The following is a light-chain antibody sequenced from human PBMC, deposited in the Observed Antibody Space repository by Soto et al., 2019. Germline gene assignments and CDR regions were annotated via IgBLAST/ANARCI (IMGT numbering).Light chain of an antibody. CDR1: SSDVGAYDY. Sequence: QSALTQPASVSGSPGQSITISCTGTSSDVGAYDYVSWYQQHPGKAPKFMLYEVSNRPSGFSNRFSGSKSGNTASLTISGLQAEDEADYYCSSYTTSNTWVFGGGTKVTVL. CDR2: EVS. J-gene: IGLJ3*02. V-gene: IGLV2-14*01. CDR3: SSYTTSNTWV.